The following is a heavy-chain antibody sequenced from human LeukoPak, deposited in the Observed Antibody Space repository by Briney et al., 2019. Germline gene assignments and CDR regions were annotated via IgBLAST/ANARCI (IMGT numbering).Heavy chain of an antibody. CDR1: GYTFTGYY. CDR2: INPSGGST. Sequence: ASVKVSCKASGYTFTGYYMHWVRQAPGQGLEWMGRINPSGGSTSYAQKFQGRVTMTRDTSTSTVYMELSSLRSEDTAVYYCARSDTAMVIRDYWGQGTLVTVS. CDR3: ARSDTAMVIRDY. J-gene: IGHJ4*02. V-gene: IGHV1-46*01. D-gene: IGHD5-18*01.